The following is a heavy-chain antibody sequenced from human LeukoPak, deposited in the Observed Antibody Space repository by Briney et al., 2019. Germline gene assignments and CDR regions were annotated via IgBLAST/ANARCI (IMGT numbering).Heavy chain of an antibody. CDR3: AKGAAAGTSYFDY. D-gene: IGHD6-13*01. Sequence: GGSLRLSCAASGFTFDDYAMHWVRQAPGKGLEWVSLISWDGGSTYYADSVKGRFTISRDNSKNSLYLQMNSLRAEDTALYYCAKGAAAGTSYFDYWGQGTLVTVSS. V-gene: IGHV3-43D*03. J-gene: IGHJ4*02. CDR1: GFTFDDYA. CDR2: ISWDGGST.